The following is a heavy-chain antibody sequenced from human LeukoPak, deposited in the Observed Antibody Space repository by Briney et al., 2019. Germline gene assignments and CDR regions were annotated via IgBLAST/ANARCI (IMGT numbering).Heavy chain of an antibody. V-gene: IGHV4-59*12. J-gene: IGHJ6*03. CDR3: ANLYSSGYYHYYYYYMDV. D-gene: IGHD3-22*01. Sequence: SETLSLTCTVSGGSISSYYWSWIRQPPGKGLEWIGYIYYSGSTNYNPSLKSRVTISVDTSKNQFSLKLSSVTAADTAVYYCANLYSSGYYHYYYYYMDVWGKGTTVTVSS. CDR1: GGSISSYY. CDR2: IYYSGST.